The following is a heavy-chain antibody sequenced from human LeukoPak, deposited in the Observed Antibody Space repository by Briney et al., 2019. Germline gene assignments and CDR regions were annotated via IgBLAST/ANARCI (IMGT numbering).Heavy chain of an antibody. CDR2: ISYDGSNK. V-gene: IGHV3-30-3*01. CDR3: ARDGDSGTYYYFDY. D-gene: IGHD1-26*01. CDR1: GFTFSSIA. Sequence: PGGSLRLSCAASGFTFSSIAMHCVRQAPGKGLEWLAVISYDGSNKYYADSVKGRFTISRDNSKNTLYLQMNSLRAEDTAVYYCARDGDSGTYYYFDYWGQGTLVTVSS. J-gene: IGHJ4*02.